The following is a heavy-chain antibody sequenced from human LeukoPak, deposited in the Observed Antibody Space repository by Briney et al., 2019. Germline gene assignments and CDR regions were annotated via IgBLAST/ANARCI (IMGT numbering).Heavy chain of an antibody. CDR2: IYYSGST. CDR1: GGSISSYY. CDR3: ARAGVGDFWSGKGAFDY. D-gene: IGHD3-3*01. V-gene: IGHV4-59*12. Sequence: SETLSLTCTVSGGSISSYYWSWIRQPPGKGLEWIGYIYYSGSTNYNPSLKSRVTISVDTSKNQFSLKLSSVTAADTAVYYCARAGVGDFWSGKGAFDYWGQGTLVTVSS. J-gene: IGHJ4*02.